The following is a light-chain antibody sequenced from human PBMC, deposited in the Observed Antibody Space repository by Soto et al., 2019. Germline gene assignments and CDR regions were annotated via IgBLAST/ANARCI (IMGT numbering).Light chain of an antibody. CDR2: KAS. CDR3: QQYNNYPWT. V-gene: IGKV1-5*03. J-gene: IGKJ1*01. Sequence: DIQMTQSPSTLSASVGDRVTITCRASQSLSSWLAWYQQKPGKAPKLLIYKASSLQSGVPSRFSGSGSETEFTLTISSLHPDDFATYYCQQYNNYPWTFGQGTKVEIK. CDR1: QSLSSW.